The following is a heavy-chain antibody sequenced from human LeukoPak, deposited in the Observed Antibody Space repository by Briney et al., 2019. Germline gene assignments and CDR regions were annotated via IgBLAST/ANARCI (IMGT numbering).Heavy chain of an antibody. Sequence: GGSLRLSCAASGFTFSSYEMNWVRQAPGKGLEWVSYISGSGYNIYYADSVKGRFTMSRDNAKKSLFLQMDRLRADDTAVYHCARGPLIAVTGTGYWGQGTLVTVSS. J-gene: IGHJ4*02. CDR1: GFTFSSYE. CDR3: ARGPLIAVTGTGY. D-gene: IGHD6-19*01. CDR2: ISGSGYNI. V-gene: IGHV3-48*03.